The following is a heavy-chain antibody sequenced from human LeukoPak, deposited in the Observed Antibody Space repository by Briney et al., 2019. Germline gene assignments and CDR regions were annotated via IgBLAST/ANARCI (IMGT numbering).Heavy chain of an antibody. CDR2: IYSSGST. D-gene: IGHD6-19*01. J-gene: IGHJ4*02. Sequence: SETLSLTCTVSGGSINNYYWSWIRQPAGKGLEWIGRIYSSGSTNYNPSLQSRVTMSVDTSKNQFSLKLSSVTAADTAVYYCARGSSGWYSIDYWGQGTLATVSS. CDR1: GGSINNYY. V-gene: IGHV4-4*07. CDR3: ARGSSGWYSIDY.